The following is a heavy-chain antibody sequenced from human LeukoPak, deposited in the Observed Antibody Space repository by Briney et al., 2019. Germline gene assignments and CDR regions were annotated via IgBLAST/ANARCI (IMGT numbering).Heavy chain of an antibody. Sequence: GGSLRLSCAASGFIFSNYAMSWVRQAPGKGLEWVSAISGSGVDTYYTDSVKGRFTISRDNSKNRLYVQMNSLRDDDTAVYYCAKTVGTDDFWRGALDHWGQGTLVTASS. CDR3: AKTVGTDDFWRGALDH. CDR1: GFIFSNYA. CDR2: ISGSGVDT. J-gene: IGHJ4*02. V-gene: IGHV3-23*01. D-gene: IGHD3-3*01.